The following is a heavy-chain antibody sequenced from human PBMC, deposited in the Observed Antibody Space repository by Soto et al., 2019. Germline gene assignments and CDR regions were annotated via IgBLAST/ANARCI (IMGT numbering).Heavy chain of an antibody. J-gene: IGHJ4*02. D-gene: IGHD6-19*01. Sequence: SATLSLTCAVSGGSISSGGYSWSWIRQPPGKGLEWIGYIYHSGSTYYNPSLKSRVTISVDRSKNQFSLKLSSVTAADTAVYYCARAGGLGAVAVDYWGQGTLVTVSS. CDR2: IYHSGST. V-gene: IGHV4-30-2*01. CDR1: GGSISSGGYS. CDR3: ARAGGLGAVAVDY.